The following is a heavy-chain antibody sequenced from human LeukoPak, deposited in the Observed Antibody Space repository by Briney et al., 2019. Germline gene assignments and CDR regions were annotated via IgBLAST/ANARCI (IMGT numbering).Heavy chain of an antibody. J-gene: IGHJ4*02. CDR3: ARDSPGSYYYDSSGYYFDY. V-gene: IGHV1-69*13. Sequence: SVKVSCKASGGTFISYAISWVRQAPGQGLEWMGGIIPIFGTANYAQKFQGRVTITADESTSTAYMELSSLRSEDTAVYYCARDSPGSYYYDSSGYYFDYWGQGTLVTVSS. CDR1: GGTFISYA. D-gene: IGHD3-22*01. CDR2: IIPIFGTA.